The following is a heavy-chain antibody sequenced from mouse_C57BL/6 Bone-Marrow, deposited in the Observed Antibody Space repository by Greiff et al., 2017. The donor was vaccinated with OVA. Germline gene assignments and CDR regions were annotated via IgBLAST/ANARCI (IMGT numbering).Heavy chain of an antibody. Sequence: QVQLQQSGPELVKPGASVKLSCKASGYTFPSYDINWVKQRPGQGLEWIGWINPRDGSTKYNEKFKGKATLTVDTSSSTAYMELHSLTSEDSAVYFCARPYYGSSYWYFDVWGTGTTVTVSS. J-gene: IGHJ1*03. D-gene: IGHD1-1*01. V-gene: IGHV1-85*01. CDR1: GYTFPSYD. CDR2: INPRDGST. CDR3: ARPYYGSSYWYFDV.